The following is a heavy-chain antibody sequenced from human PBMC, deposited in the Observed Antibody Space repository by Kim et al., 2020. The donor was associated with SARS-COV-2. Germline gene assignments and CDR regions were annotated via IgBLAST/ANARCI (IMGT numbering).Heavy chain of an antibody. CDR3: ARDLRHPMIVVAGN. CDR2: IYYSGST. D-gene: IGHD3-22*01. J-gene: IGHJ4*02. Sequence: SETLSLTCTVSGGSISSSSYYWGWIRQPPGKGLEWIGSIYYSGSTYYNPSLKSRVTISVDTSKNQFSLKLISVTAADTAVYYCARDLRHPMIVVAGNWGQGTLVTVSS. CDR1: GGSISSSSYY. V-gene: IGHV4-39*07.